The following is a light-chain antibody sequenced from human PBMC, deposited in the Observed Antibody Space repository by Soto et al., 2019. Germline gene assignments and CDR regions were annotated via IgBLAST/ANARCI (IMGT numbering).Light chain of an antibody. CDR2: DAS. J-gene: IGKJ1*01. Sequence: IQMTHSPSTLSSSLVDRVTITCRASQSISSWLACYQKKPGKAPKLLIYDASSLESGVPSRFSGSGSGTEFTLTISSLQPDDFATYYCQQYNSYSPWTFGQGTKVDIK. CDR3: QQYNSYSPWT. V-gene: IGKV1-5*01. CDR1: QSISSW.